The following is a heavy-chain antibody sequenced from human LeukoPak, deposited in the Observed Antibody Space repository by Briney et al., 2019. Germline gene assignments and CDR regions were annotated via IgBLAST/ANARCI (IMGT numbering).Heavy chain of an antibody. CDR3: ARAKAVGATTGAFDI. J-gene: IGHJ3*02. V-gene: IGHV1-2*02. CDR1: RGTFSSYA. D-gene: IGHD1-26*01. Sequence: GSSVKVSCKASRGTFSSYAISWVRQAPGQGLEWMGWINPNSGGTNYAQKFQGRVTMTRDTSISTAYMELSRLRSDDTAVYYCARAKAVGATTGAFDIWGQGTMVTVSS. CDR2: INPNSGGT.